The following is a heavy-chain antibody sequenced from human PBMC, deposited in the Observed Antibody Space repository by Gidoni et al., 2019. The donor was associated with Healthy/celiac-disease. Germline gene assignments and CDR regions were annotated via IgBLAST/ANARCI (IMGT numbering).Heavy chain of an antibody. CDR1: GGSISSGISY. J-gene: IGHJ3*02. CDR2: IYTSGST. D-gene: IGHD6-19*01. Sequence: QVQLQESGPGLVKPSQTLSLPCTVSGGSISSGISYWSWIRQPAGKGLEWIGRIYTSGSTNYNPSLKSRVTISVDTSKNQFSLKLSSVTAADTAVYYCARVHELSSGWYADAFDIWGQGTMVTVSS. V-gene: IGHV4-61*02. CDR3: ARVHELSSGWYADAFDI.